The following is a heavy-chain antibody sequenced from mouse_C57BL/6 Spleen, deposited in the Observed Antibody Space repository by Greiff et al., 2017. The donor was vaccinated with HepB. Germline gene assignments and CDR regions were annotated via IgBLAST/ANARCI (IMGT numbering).Heavy chain of an antibody. Sequence: VQLQQPGAELVKPGASVKMSCKASGYTFTSYWITWVQQRPGQGLEWIGDISPGSGSTNYNEKFKSKATLTVDPSSSTAYMQLSSLTSEDSAVYYCASGGFDGYYFPWFADWGQGTLVTVSA. D-gene: IGHD2-3*01. CDR3: ASGGFDGYYFPWFAD. J-gene: IGHJ3*01. CDR2: ISPGSGST. CDR1: GYTFTSYW. V-gene: IGHV1-55*01.